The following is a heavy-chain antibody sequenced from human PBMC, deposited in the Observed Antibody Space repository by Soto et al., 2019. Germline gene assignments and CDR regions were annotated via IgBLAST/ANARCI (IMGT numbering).Heavy chain of an antibody. D-gene: IGHD2-2*01. Sequence: GGSLRLSCAGSGFTFSSYWMHWVRQAPGKGLVWVSRIKSDGSSTRYADSVKGRFTISRDNAKNTVYLQMNSLRAEDTAVYYCARDGEAAAIDFDYWGQGTLVTVSS. CDR3: ARDGEAAAIDFDY. CDR2: IKSDGSST. CDR1: GFTFSSYW. V-gene: IGHV3-74*01. J-gene: IGHJ4*02.